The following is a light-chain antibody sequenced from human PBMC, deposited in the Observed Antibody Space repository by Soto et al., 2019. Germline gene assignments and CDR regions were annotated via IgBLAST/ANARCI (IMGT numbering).Light chain of an antibody. CDR1: QSISSF. Sequence: ELVLTQSPGTLSLSPGERATLSCRASQSISSFLAWYQQKPGQAPRLLIYDASNRATGIPARFSGSGSGTDFTLTISSLEPEDFAVYYCQQRSNWPPLTFGGGTKVGIK. CDR3: QQRSNWPPLT. V-gene: IGKV3-11*01. J-gene: IGKJ4*01. CDR2: DAS.